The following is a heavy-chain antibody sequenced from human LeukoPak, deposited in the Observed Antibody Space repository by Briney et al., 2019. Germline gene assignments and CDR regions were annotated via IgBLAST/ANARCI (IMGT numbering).Heavy chain of an antibody. CDR2: IYYSGNT. D-gene: IGHD6-13*01. J-gene: IGHJ4*02. Sequence: NTSETLSLTCTVSGGSISSFHWSWIRQPPGKGLEWIGYIYYSGNTNYNPSLKSRVTISVDTSKNQFSLRLTSVTAADTAVYYCARGKLVFDYWGQGTLVTVSS. CDR1: GGSISSFH. V-gene: IGHV4-59*01. CDR3: ARGKLVFDY.